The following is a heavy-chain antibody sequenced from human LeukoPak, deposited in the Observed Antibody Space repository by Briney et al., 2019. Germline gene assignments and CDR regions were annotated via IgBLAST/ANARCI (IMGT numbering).Heavy chain of an antibody. V-gene: IGHV3-23*01. Sequence: GGSLRLSCAASGFTFSSYVMSWVRQAPGKGLEWVSSISGSGIYYADSVKGWFTISRDNSKNTLYLQMNSLGAEDTAVYYCAKEGPDLEWLLLGYWGQGALVTVSS. J-gene: IGHJ4*02. CDR3: AKEGPDLEWLLLGY. D-gene: IGHD3-3*01. CDR1: GFTFSSYV. CDR2: ISGSGI.